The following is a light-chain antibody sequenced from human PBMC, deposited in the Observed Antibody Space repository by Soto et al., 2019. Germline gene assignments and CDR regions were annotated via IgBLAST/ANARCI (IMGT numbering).Light chain of an antibody. Sequence: EVVLTQSPGTLSLSPGDRATLSCRASQSITASYLAWYQQKPGRAPRLVIYGTITRATGVPDRFRGSGSGSDFTLTISRLEPEDFAVYYCQQYGSSARTFCPGTKVEIK. CDR2: GTI. J-gene: IGKJ1*01. CDR1: QSITASY. CDR3: QQYGSSART. V-gene: IGKV3-20*01.